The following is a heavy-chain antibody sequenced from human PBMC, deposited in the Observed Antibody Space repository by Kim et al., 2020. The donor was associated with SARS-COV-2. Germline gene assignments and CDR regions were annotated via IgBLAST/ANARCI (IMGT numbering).Heavy chain of an antibody. D-gene: IGHD5-18*01. J-gene: IGHJ4*02. V-gene: IGHV1-2*02. Sequence: NYAQKFQGRVTMTRDTSISTAYMELSRLRSDDTAVYYCAREAMVYGTDYWGQGTLVTVSS. CDR3: AREAMVYGTDY.